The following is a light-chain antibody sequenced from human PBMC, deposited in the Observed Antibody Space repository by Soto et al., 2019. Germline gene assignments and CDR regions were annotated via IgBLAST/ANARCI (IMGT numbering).Light chain of an antibody. V-gene: IGKV3-11*01. CDR2: DAS. Sequence: EIVLTQSPATLSLSPGERATLSCRASQSVRSYLAWYQQKPGQAPRLLIYDASNRATGIPARFSGSGSGTDFTLTISSLEPEDFAVYYCQQRSNWPRAITFGQGTRLEIK. CDR1: QSVRSY. J-gene: IGKJ5*01. CDR3: QQRSNWPRAIT.